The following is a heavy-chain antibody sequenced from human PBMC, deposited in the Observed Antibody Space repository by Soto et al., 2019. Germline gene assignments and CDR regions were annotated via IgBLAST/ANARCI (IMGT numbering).Heavy chain of an antibody. D-gene: IGHD4-4*01. V-gene: IGHV1-8*01. CDR3: ASFSTVVTRYYYYGMDV. J-gene: IGHJ6*02. CDR1: GYTFTSYD. CDR2: MNHNSGNT. Sequence: QVQLVQSGAEVKKPGASVKVSCKASGYTFTSYDINWVRQATGQGLEWMGWMNHNSGNTGYAQKFQGRVTMTRNTSISTAYMELSSLRSEDTAVYYCASFSTVVTRYYYYGMDVWGQGTTVTVSS.